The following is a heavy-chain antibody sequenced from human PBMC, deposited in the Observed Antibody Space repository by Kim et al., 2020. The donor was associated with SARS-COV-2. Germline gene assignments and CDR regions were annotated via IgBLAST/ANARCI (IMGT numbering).Heavy chain of an antibody. V-gene: IGHV1-18*01. D-gene: IGHD6-19*01. J-gene: IGHJ4*02. Sequence: NGNTNYATRFQGRVTMTADTSTSTAYMELRSLTSDDTAVYYCARGPVAGDYWGQGTLVTVSS. CDR3: ARGPVAGDY. CDR2: NGNT.